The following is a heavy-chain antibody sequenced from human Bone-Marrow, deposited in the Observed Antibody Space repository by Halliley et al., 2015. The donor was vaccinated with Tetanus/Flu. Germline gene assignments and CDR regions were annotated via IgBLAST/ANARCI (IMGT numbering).Heavy chain of an antibody. V-gene: IGHV3-23*01. CDR3: AKDGSGFAMGVIATSLILDY. Sequence: SLRLSCAASGFIFKNYPMTWVRQAPGKGLEWVSSISGSGGSTHYAESVKGRFTIFRDNSKNTLSLQMNSLRGEDTGVYYCAKDGSGFAMGVIATSLILDYWGQGTLVTVSS. D-gene: IGHD3-10*01. CDR2: ISGSGGST. J-gene: IGHJ4*02. CDR1: GFIFKNYP.